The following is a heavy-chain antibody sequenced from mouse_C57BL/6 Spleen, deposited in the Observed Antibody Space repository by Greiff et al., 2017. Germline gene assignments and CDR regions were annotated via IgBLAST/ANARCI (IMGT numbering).Heavy chain of an antibody. CDR3: ARRGYGGYPSGTDY. J-gene: IGHJ2*01. CDR2: ISSGGSYT. CDR1: GFTFSSYG. V-gene: IGHV5-6*01. Sequence: DVLLVESGGDLVKPGGSLKLSCAASGFTFSSYGMSWVRQTPDKRLEWVATISSGGSYTNYPDSVKGRFTISRDNANNTLYLQMSRLTSEDTAMDYCARRGYGGYPSGTDYWGTGTTLTVSS. D-gene: IGHD2-3*01.